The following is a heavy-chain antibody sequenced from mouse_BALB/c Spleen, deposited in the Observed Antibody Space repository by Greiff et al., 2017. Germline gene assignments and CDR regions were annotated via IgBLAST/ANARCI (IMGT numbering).Heavy chain of an antibody. D-gene: IGHD1-1*01. CDR2: INPSTGYT. CDR3: ARVGSSYWYYFDY. V-gene: IGHV1-7*01. CDR1: GYTFTSYW. J-gene: IGHJ2*01. Sequence: QVQLQQSGAELAKPGASVKMSCKASGYTFTSYWMHWVKQRPGQGLEWIGYINPSTGYTEYNQKFKDKATLTADKSSSTAYMQLSSLTSEDSAVYYCARVGSSYWYYFDYWGQGTTLTVSS.